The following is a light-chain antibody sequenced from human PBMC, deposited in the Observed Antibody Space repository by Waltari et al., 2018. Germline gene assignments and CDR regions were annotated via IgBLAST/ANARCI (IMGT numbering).Light chain of an antibody. J-gene: IGLJ7*01. CDR1: HSNIGNNY. Sequence: QSVLTQPPSVSAAPGQRVTISCSGGHSNIGNNYVSWYRQFPGTAPELLIYEDGERPSGVPCRFSGSKSGTSATLDITGLQAGDEADYYCGTWDSSLSGAVFGGGTHLTVL. CDR2: EDG. V-gene: IGLV1-51*02. CDR3: GTWDSSLSGAV.